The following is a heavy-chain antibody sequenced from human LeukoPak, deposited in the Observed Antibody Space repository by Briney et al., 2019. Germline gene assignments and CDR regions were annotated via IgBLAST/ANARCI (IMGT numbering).Heavy chain of an antibody. Sequence: GGSLRLSCAASGLTFSSYSMNWVRQAPGKGLEWVSSISSSSSYIYYADSVKGRFTISRDNAKNSLYLQMNSLRAEDTAVYYCARDARRAFDYWGQGTLVTVSS. CDR3: ARDARRAFDY. V-gene: IGHV3-21*01. CDR1: GLTFSSYS. J-gene: IGHJ4*02. CDR2: ISSSSSYI.